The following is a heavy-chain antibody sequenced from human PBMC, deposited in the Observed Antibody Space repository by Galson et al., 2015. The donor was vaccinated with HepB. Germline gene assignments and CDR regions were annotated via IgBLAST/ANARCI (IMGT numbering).Heavy chain of an antibody. D-gene: IGHD2-2*01. CDR1: GYTFTSYG. J-gene: IGHJ4*02. V-gene: IGHV1-18*01. CDR3: ARAAFVVPAANYPDY. Sequence: SVKVSCKASGYTFTSYGISWVRQAPGQGLEWMGWISAYNGDTNYAQKLQGRVTMTTDTSTSTAYMELRSLRSDDTAVYYCARAAFVVPAANYPDYWGQGTLVTVSS. CDR2: ISAYNGDT.